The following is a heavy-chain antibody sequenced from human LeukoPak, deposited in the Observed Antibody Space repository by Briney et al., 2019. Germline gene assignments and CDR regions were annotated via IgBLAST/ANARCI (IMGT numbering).Heavy chain of an antibody. V-gene: IGHV3-7*01. CDR3: KSGGAAPGSFDY. Sequence: GGSLRLSCAASGFTFSRYWMSWMRQAPGKGLEWVANIKYDGNEDYYVDSVKGRFSISRDNAKNSLYLQLNSLRVEDTAVYYCKSGGAAPGSFDYWGRGTLVTVSP. CDR1: GFTFSRYW. CDR2: IKYDGNED. J-gene: IGHJ4*02. D-gene: IGHD1-1*01.